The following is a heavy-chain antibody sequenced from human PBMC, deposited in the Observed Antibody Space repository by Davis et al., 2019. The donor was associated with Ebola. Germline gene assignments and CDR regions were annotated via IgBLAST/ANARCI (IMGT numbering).Heavy chain of an antibody. J-gene: IGHJ4*02. V-gene: IGHV1-69*13. CDR1: GGTFSSYA. CDR2: IIPIFGTA. Sequence: SVKVSCTASGGTFSSYAISWVRQAPGQGLEWMGGIIPIFGTANYAQKFQGRVTITADESTSTAYMELSSLRSEDTAVYYCASGLTYPRLVSIADYWGQGTLVTVSS. D-gene: IGHD6-6*01. CDR3: ASGLTYPRLVSIADY.